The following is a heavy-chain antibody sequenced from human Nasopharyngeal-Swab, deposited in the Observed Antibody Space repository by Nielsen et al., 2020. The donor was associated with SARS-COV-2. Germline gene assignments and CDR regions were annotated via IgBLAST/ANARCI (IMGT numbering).Heavy chain of an antibody. CDR1: GGSISNYY. V-gene: IGHV4-59*08. J-gene: IGHJ5*02. D-gene: IGHD2-21*02. CDR3: ARHYGHVVVTDNWFDP. CDR2: ISYTGST. Sequence: GSLRLSCTVSGGSISNYYWSWIRQPPEKGLEWIGYISYTGSTNYNPSLKSRVTISLDTSKTQFSLKLRSVTAADTAVYYCARHYGHVVVTDNWFDPWGQGTLVTVSS.